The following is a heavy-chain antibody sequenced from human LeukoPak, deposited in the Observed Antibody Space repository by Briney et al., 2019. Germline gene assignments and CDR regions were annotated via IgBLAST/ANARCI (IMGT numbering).Heavy chain of an antibody. J-gene: IGHJ5*02. CDR3: AGGYCSGGSCYWFDP. V-gene: IGHV5-51*01. CDR1: GYSFTSYW. D-gene: IGHD2-15*01. Sequence: GESLKISCKGSGYSFTSYWIGWVRQMPGKSLEWMGIIYPGDSDTRYSPSFQGQVTISADKSISTACLQWSSLKASDTAMYYCAGGYCSGGSCYWFDPWGQGTLVAVSS. CDR2: IYPGDSDT.